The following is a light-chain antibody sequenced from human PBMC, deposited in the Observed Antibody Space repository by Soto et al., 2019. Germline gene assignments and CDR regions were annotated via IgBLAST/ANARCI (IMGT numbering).Light chain of an antibody. J-gene: IGKJ5*01. CDR1: QSISSW. V-gene: IGKV1-5*03. Sequence: DIQMTQSPSTLSASVGDRVTITCRASQSISSWLAWYQQKPGKAPKLLIYKASSLESGVPSRFSGSGSGTDFTLKISRVEAEDVAIYYCMQTIQLPITFGQGTRLEIK. CDR3: MQTIQLPIT. CDR2: KAS.